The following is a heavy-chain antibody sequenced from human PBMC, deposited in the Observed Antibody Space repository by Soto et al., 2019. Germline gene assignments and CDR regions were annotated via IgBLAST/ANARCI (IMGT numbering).Heavy chain of an antibody. Sequence: ASVKVSCKASGYTFTSYAMHWVRQAPGQRLEWMGWINTGNGDTKYSQKFQGRVTITRDTSASTAYMDLSSLRSEDTAVYYCARARGYSYGQVDSWGQGTLVTVSS. D-gene: IGHD5-18*01. J-gene: IGHJ4*02. V-gene: IGHV1-3*04. CDR3: ARARGYSYGQVDS. CDR2: INTGNGDT. CDR1: GYTFTSYA.